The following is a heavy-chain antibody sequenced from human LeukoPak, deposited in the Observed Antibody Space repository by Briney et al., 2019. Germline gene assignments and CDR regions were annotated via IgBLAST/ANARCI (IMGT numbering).Heavy chain of an antibody. CDR2: IYYSGST. Sequence: PSETLSLTCTVSGGSISSNSYYWGWIRQPPGKGLEWIGSIYYSGSTYYNPSLKSRVTISVDTSKNQFSLKLSSVTAADTAVYYCARDYYDTSGYYYRLDYWGQGTLVTVSS. CDR1: GGSISSNSYY. V-gene: IGHV4-39*07. D-gene: IGHD3-22*01. CDR3: ARDYYDTSGYYYRLDY. J-gene: IGHJ4*02.